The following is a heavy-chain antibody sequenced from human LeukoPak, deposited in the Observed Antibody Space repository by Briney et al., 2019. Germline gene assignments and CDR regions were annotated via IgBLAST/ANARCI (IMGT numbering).Heavy chain of an antibody. D-gene: IGHD3-3*01. Sequence: PSETLSLTCTVSGGSISSYYWSWIRQPAGKGLEWIGRIYTSGSTNYDPSLKSRVTMSVDTSKNQFSLKLSSVTAADTAVYYRARGYDTGAFDIWGQGTMVTVSS. CDR2: IYTSGST. J-gene: IGHJ3*02. V-gene: IGHV4-4*07. CDR3: ARGYDTGAFDI. CDR1: GGSISSYY.